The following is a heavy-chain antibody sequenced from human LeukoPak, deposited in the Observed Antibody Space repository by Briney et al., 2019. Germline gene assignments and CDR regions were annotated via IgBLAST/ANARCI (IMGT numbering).Heavy chain of an antibody. CDR3: ARGIYYYDSSGYYTFDY. CDR1: GGSFSGYY. Sequence: SETLSLTCAVYGGSFSGYYWSWIRQPPGKGLEWIGEINHSGSTNYNPSLKSRVTISVDTSKNQFSLKLSSVTAADTAVYYCARGIYYYDSSGYYTFDYWGQGTLVTVSS. D-gene: IGHD3-22*01. CDR2: INHSGST. J-gene: IGHJ4*02. V-gene: IGHV4-34*01.